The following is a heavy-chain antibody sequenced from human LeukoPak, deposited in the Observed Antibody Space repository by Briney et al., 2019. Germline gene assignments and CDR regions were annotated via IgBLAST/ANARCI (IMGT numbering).Heavy chain of an antibody. D-gene: IGHD3-22*01. CDR2: IIPSGGST. Sequence: GASVKVSCKASGDTFSSYAISWVRQAPGQGLEWMGRIIPSGGSTSYAQKFQGRVTMTRDTSTSTVYMELSSLRSEDTAVYYCARDLGYYYDSSGYYYLPDYWGQGTLVTVSS. CDR1: GDTFSSYA. V-gene: IGHV1-46*01. J-gene: IGHJ4*02. CDR3: ARDLGYYYDSSGYYYLPDY.